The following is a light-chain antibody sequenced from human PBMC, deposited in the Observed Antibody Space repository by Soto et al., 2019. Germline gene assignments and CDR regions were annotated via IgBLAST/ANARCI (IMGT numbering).Light chain of an antibody. CDR2: DAS. CDR3: QQRSNSPIT. J-gene: IGKJ5*01. Sequence: EIVWTQSPATLSLSPGERATLSCRASQSVSSYLAWYQQKPGQAPRLLIYDASNRATGIPARFSGSGSGTDFTLTISSLEPEDFAVYYCQQRSNSPITFGQGTRLEIK. CDR1: QSVSSY. V-gene: IGKV3-11*01.